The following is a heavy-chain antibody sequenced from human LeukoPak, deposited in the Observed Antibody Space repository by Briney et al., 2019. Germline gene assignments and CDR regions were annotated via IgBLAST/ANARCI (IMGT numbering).Heavy chain of an antibody. J-gene: IGHJ4*02. V-gene: IGHV3-23*01. CDR2: ISGSGGST. CDR3: AKVRVPKLVSPRNYFDY. D-gene: IGHD6-13*01. CDR1: GFTFSSYA. Sequence: GGSLRLSCVASGFTFSSYAMSWVRQAPGKGLEWVSAISGSGGSTYYADSVKGRFTISRDNSKNTLYLQMNSLRAEDTAVYYCAKVRVPKLVSPRNYFDYWGQGTLVTVSS.